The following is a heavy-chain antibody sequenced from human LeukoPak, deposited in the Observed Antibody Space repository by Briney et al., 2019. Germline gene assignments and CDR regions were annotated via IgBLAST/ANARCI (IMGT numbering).Heavy chain of an antibody. CDR1: GFTFSSYA. Sequence: QPGRSLRLSCAASGFTFSSYAMHWVRQAPGKGLEWVAVISYDGSNKYYADSVKGRFTISRDNSKNTLYLQMNSLRAEDTAVYYCAREAVTTYWYWFDPRGQGTLVTVSS. J-gene: IGHJ5*02. CDR2: ISYDGSNK. V-gene: IGHV3-30*04. D-gene: IGHD4-17*01. CDR3: AREAVTTYWYWFDP.